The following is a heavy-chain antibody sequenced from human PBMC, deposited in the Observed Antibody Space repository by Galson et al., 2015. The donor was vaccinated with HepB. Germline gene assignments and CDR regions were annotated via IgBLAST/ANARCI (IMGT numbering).Heavy chain of an antibody. CDR3: ARSEVTTVVTDFDS. V-gene: IGHV3-72*01. J-gene: IGHJ4*02. CDR1: GFSFNDHY. Sequence: SLRLSCAVSGFSFNDHYVDCVRQAPGKGLEWVGRSRNRARGYSTAYAVSVRGRFTVSRDDSKNSVFLQMNRLRSEDTAVYYCARSEVTTVVTDFDSWGQGTLVTVSP. CDR2: SRNRARGYST. D-gene: IGHD4-23*01.